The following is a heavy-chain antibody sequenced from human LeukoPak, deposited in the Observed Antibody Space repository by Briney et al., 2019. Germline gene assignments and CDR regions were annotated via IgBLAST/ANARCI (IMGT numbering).Heavy chain of an antibody. V-gene: IGHV1-69*01. Sequence: ASVKVPCKASGGTFSSYAISWVRQAPGQGLEWMGGIIPIFGTANYAQKFQGRVTITADESTSTAYMELSSLRSEDTAVYYCARPEVDYVWGNFDYWGQGTLVTVSS. CDR3: ARPEVDYVWGNFDY. CDR2: IIPIFGTA. CDR1: GGTFSSYA. J-gene: IGHJ4*02. D-gene: IGHD3-16*01.